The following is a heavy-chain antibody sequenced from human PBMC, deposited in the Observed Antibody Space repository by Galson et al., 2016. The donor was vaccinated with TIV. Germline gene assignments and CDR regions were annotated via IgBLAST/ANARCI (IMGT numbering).Heavy chain of an antibody. J-gene: IGHJ6*02. D-gene: IGHD6-6*01. CDR3: AREFSIPPRHYGMDV. Sequence: SLRLSCAASRIDFSSYGMHWVRQAPGKGLEWVALIWYDGSNEDYSDSVKGRFTISRDNSINMLYLQMNSLRVEDTAVYYCAREFSIPPRHYGMDVWGQGTTVTVS. CDR1: RIDFSSYG. CDR2: IWYDGSNE. V-gene: IGHV3-33*01.